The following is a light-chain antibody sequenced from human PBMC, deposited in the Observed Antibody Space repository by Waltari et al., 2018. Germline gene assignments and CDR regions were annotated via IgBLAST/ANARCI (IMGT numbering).Light chain of an antibody. Sequence: EIVLTQSPGTLSLSPGERTTLSCRASQSVPSTHLAWYQQKPGQAPRLLIYAASSRATGIPDRFYGSGSGTDFTLTISRLEPEDFAVYYCQQYGHSPRTFGQGTRLEIK. CDR2: AAS. CDR3: QQYGHSPRT. CDR1: QSVPSTH. V-gene: IGKV3-20*01. J-gene: IGKJ5*01.